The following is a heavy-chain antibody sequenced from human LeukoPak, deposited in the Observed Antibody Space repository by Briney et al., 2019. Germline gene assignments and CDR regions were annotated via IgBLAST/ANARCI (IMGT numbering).Heavy chain of an antibody. CDR3: AKDPPGVGGMDV. Sequence: GGSLRLSCAASGFTFSSYGMHWVRQAPGKGLEWVAVISYDGSNKYYADSVKGRFTISRDNSKNTLYLRMNSLRAEDTAVYYCAKDPPGVGGMDVWGKGTTVTVSS. D-gene: IGHD3-3*01. CDR2: ISYDGSNK. V-gene: IGHV3-30*18. CDR1: GFTFSSYG. J-gene: IGHJ6*04.